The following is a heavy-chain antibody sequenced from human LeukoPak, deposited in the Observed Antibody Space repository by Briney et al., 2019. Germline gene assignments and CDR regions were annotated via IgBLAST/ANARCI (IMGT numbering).Heavy chain of an antibody. CDR2: INHSGST. V-gene: IGHV4-34*01. CDR3: VRGLGAFDP. J-gene: IGHJ5*02. Sequence: SETLSLTCAVYGGSFSGYYWSWIRQPPGKGLEWIGEINHSGSTNYNPSLKSRVTISVDTSKNQFSLKLSSVTAADTAVYYCVRGLGAFDPWGQGTLVTVSS. D-gene: IGHD4/OR15-4a*01. CDR1: GGSFSGYY.